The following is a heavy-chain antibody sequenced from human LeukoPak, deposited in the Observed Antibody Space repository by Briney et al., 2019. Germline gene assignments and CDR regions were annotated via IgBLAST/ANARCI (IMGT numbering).Heavy chain of an antibody. CDR2: ISGTGGST. CDR3: AKDRGRYYDSSGFYWGYYFDS. CDR1: GFTFSTYA. J-gene: IGHJ4*02. Sequence: GGSLRLSCAASGFTFSTYAVNWVRQAPGKGLERVSTISGTGGSTYYADSVKGRFTISRDNSKNTLYLQMSSLRAEDTAVYYCAKDRGRYYDSSGFYWGYYFDSWGQGILVTVST. V-gene: IGHV3-23*01. D-gene: IGHD3-22*01.